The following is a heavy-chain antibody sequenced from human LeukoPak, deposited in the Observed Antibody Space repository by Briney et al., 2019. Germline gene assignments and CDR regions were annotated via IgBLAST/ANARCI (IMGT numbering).Heavy chain of an antibody. J-gene: IGHJ4*02. CDR1: GGSASSGSYY. CDR3: ARVSDEVWGPDY. CDR2: IYYSGST. D-gene: IGHD7-27*01. V-gene: IGHV4-61*01. Sequence: SETLSLTCTVSGGSASSGSYYWSWIRQPPGKGLEWIGYIYYSGSTNYNPSLKSRVTISVDTSKNQFSLKLSSVTAADTAVYYCARVSDEVWGPDYWGQGTLVTVSS.